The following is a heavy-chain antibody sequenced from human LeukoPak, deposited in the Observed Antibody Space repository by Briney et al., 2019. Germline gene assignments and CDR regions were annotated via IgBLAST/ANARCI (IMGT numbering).Heavy chain of an antibody. CDR1: GGSISSGSYY. D-gene: IGHD6-6*01. CDR2: IYTSGNT. J-gene: IGHJ4*02. CDR3: ASEYSSSSWSFDY. Sequence: PSETLSLXCTVSGGSISSGSYYWSWIRQPAGKGLEWIGRIYTSGNTNYNPSLKSRVTISVDTSKNQFSLKLSSVTAADTAVYYCASEYSSSSWSFDYWGQGTLVTVSS. V-gene: IGHV4-61*02.